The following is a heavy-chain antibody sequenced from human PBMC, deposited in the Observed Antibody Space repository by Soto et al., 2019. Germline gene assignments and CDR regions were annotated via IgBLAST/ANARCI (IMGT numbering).Heavy chain of an antibody. CDR1: GFTFSSYG. D-gene: IGHD2-8*02. Sequence: GGSLRLSCAASGFTFSSYGMHWVRQAPGKGLEWVAVISYDGSNKYYADSVKGRFTISRDNSKNTLYLQMNSLRAEDTAVYYCAKGGTGGYYYYGMDVWRQGTTVTVSS. V-gene: IGHV3-30*18. J-gene: IGHJ6*02. CDR2: ISYDGSNK. CDR3: AKGGTGGYYYYGMDV.